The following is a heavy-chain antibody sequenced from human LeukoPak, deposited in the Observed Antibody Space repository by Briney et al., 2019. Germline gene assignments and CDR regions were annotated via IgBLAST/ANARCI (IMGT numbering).Heavy chain of an antibody. CDR2: IYYSGST. D-gene: IGHD3-16*02. CDR3: ARDNYDYVWGSYRYYYYYYMDV. J-gene: IGHJ6*03. Sequence: PSETLSLTCTVSGGSISSYYWSWIRQPPGKGLEWIGYIYYSGSTNYNPSLKSRVTISVDTSKNQFSLKLSSVTAADTAVYYCARDNYDYVWGSYRYYYYYYMDVWGKGTTVTVSS. V-gene: IGHV4-59*12. CDR1: GGSISSYY.